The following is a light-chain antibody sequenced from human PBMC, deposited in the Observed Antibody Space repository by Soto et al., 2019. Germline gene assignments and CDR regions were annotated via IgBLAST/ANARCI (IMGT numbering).Light chain of an antibody. Sequence: EIVLTQSPGTLSLSPGERATLSCRASQRVSSNYLAWYQQKPGQAPRLLIYGASSRATSIAGRFSGSRSGTEFTISMSMLEPDDFAVYYCHQYGSSPLFTFGPGTKVDIK. CDR3: HQYGSSPLFT. CDR2: GAS. CDR1: QRVSSNY. V-gene: IGKV3-20*01. J-gene: IGKJ3*01.